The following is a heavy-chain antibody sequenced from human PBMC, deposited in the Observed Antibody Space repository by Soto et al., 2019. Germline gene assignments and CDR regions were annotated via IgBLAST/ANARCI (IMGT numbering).Heavy chain of an antibody. D-gene: IGHD2-2*01. Sequence: QVQLQQWGAGLLKPSETLSLTCAVYGESFSGYYWSWIRQPPGKGLEWIGEINHSGSTNYNPSLKSRVTISVDTSKNQFSLKLSSVTAADTAVYYCARNPPAAKRGHWFDPWGQGTLVTVSS. V-gene: IGHV4-34*01. CDR3: ARNPPAAKRGHWFDP. CDR1: GESFSGYY. CDR2: INHSGST. J-gene: IGHJ5*02.